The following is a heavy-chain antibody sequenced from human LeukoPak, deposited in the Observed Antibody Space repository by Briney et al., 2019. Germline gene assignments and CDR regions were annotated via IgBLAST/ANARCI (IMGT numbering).Heavy chain of an antibody. J-gene: IGHJ4*02. CDR2: IRGDGRAT. CDR3: ARETPRRGETRDGYR. CDR1: GFMFTDYW. D-gene: IGHD5-24*01. V-gene: IGHV3-74*01. Sequence: GGSLRLSCAASGFMFTDYWMHWVRQAPGKELVWVARIRGDGRATTYADSVKGRFTISRDNPKNLLFLQINSLRIEDTAVYYCARETPRRGETRDGYRWGQGTLVTVSS.